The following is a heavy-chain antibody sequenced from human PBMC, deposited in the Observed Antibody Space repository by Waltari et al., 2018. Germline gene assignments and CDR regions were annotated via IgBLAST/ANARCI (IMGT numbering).Heavy chain of an antibody. CDR1: GYTFIAYY. D-gene: IGHD3-16*01. CDR3: ARGKRMEELHVGESGPFDH. V-gene: IGHV1-2*02. J-gene: IGHJ4*02. CDR2: INPNSGDA. Sequence: QVQLVQSGAERQEPGASVKVSCKASGYTFIAYYIVWVRQAPGQGLEWMGWINPNSGDAKYAQNFQGRVVMAGDTPTSTAFMELRRLRFDDTAIYYCARGKRMEELHVGESGPFDHWGQGSLVTVSS.